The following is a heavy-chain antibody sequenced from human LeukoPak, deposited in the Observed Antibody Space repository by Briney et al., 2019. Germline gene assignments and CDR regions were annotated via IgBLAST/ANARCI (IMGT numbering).Heavy chain of an antibody. CDR3: ARDLYSSSWYYFDY. D-gene: IGHD6-13*01. V-gene: IGHV3-30*03. J-gene: IGHJ4*02. Sequence: GGSLRLSCAASGFTFSSYWMHWVRQAPGKGLEWVAVISYDGSNEYYADSVKGRFTISRDNSKNTLYLQMSSLRAEDTAVYYCARDLYSSSWYYFDYWGQGTLVTVSS. CDR1: GFTFSSYW. CDR2: ISYDGSNE.